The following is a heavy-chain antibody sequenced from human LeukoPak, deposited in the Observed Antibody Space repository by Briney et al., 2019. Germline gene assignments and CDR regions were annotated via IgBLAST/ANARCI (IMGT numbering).Heavy chain of an antibody. CDR1: GFTFSSYS. CDR2: ISSSSSTI. CDR3: ARDSPYYDSSGSYFDY. V-gene: IGHV3-48*04. Sequence: GGSLRLSCAASGFTFSSYSMNWVRQAPGKGLEWVSYISSSSSTIYYADSVKGRFTISRDNAKNSLYLQMNSLRAEDTAVYYCARDSPYYDSSGSYFDYWGQGTLVTVSS. D-gene: IGHD3-22*01. J-gene: IGHJ4*02.